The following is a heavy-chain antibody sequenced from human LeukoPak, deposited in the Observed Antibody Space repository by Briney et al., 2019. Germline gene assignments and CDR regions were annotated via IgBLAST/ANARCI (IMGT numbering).Heavy chain of an antibody. Sequence: PSETLSLTCTVSGGSISSGGYYWSWIRQHPGKGLECIGNMYYSRSTYYNPSLKSRVTISVDTSRNQFSLKLSSVTDADTAVYYCARGGVVMSRSHFDPWGQGTLVTVSS. CDR3: ARGGVVMSRSHFDP. J-gene: IGHJ5*02. CDR1: GGSISSGGYY. CDR2: MYYSRST. V-gene: IGHV4-31*03. D-gene: IGHD3-3*01.